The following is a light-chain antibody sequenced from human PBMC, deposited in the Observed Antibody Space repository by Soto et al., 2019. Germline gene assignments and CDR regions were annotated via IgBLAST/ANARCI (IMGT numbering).Light chain of an antibody. V-gene: IGLV2-18*02. CDR1: SGDVGTYNR. CDR2: EVT. Sequence: QSALTQPPSVSGSPGQSVTISCTGTSGDVGTYNRVSWYQQPPGTAPKLMIYEVTNRPSGVPDRFSGSKSGNTASLTISGLQAEDEADYYCSSYTSSNTVVFGGGTKVTVL. J-gene: IGLJ2*01. CDR3: SSYTSSNTVV.